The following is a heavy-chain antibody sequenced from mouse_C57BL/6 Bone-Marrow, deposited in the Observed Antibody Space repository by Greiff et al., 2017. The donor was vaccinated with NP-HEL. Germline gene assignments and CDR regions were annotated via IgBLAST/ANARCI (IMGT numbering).Heavy chain of an antibody. V-gene: IGHV1-26*01. J-gene: IGHJ2*01. CDR3: ARERRVGYYEYFDY. D-gene: IGHD2-3*01. Sequence: EVQLQQSGPELVKPGASVKISCKASGYTFTDYYMNWVKQSHGKSLEWIGDINPNNGGTSYNQKFKGKATLTVDKSSSTAYMELRSLTSEDSAVYYCARERRVGYYEYFDYWGQGTTLTVSS. CDR1: GYTFTDYY. CDR2: INPNNGGT.